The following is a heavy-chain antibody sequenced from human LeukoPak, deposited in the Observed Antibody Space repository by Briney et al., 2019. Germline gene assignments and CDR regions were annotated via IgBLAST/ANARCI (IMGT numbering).Heavy chain of an antibody. CDR1: GYIFTSFY. D-gene: IGHD5-24*01. J-gene: IGHJ4*02. CDR3: AREMATITGFDY. Sequence: ASVKVSCKASGYIFTSFYMHWVRQAPGQGLEWMGIINPSGGNTGYAQKFQGRVTMTRDTSTSTVYMELSSLRSEDTAVYYCAREMATITGFDYWGQGTLVTVSS. CDR2: INPSGGNT. V-gene: IGHV1-46*01.